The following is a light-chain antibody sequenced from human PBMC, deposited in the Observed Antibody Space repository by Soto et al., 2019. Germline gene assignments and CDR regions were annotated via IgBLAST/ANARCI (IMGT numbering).Light chain of an antibody. V-gene: IGKV3-15*01. CDR2: DTS. J-gene: IGKJ1*01. CDR1: QFVSSR. CDR3: QEYIQWPPGM. Sequence: DMVVTQSPATLSASPGARVTLSCRASQFVSSRLAWYQQRPGQGPRLLIYDTSTRAPGISARFSGSGSGTECTLTISSLQAEDFAVYYCQEYIQWPPGMVGPGTTVDIK.